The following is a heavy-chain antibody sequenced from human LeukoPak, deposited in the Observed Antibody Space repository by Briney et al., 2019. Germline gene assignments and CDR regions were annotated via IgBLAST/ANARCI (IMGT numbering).Heavy chain of an antibody. CDR2: ISSSGGST. CDR1: GLTFSSYA. V-gene: IGHV3-23*01. Sequence: GGSLRLSCAASGLTFSSYAMSWVRQAPGKGLEWVSAISSSGGSTYYADSVEGRFTISRDNSKNTLYMQMNSLRAEDTAVYYCAKGAYGEYDYWGQGTLVTVSS. J-gene: IGHJ4*02. D-gene: IGHD4-17*01. CDR3: AKGAYGEYDY.